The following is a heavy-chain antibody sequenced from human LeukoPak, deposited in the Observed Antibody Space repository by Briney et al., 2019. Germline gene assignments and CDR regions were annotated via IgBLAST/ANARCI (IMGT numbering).Heavy chain of an antibody. CDR3: ARGYTFTSNWFDP. Sequence: GGSLRLSCAASGFTFNSYWMHWVRQVPGKGLVWVSRINSDGTTTVYEDSVKGRFTISRDNGKNTLYLQMNSLRGEDTAVYYCARGYTFTSNWFDPWGQGTLVTVSA. V-gene: IGHV3-74*01. CDR1: GFTFNSYW. J-gene: IGHJ5*02. CDR2: INSDGTTT. D-gene: IGHD6-13*01.